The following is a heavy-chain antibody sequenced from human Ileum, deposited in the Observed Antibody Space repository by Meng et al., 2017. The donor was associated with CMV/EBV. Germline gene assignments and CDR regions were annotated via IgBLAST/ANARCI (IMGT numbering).Heavy chain of an antibody. CDR1: GFTFSSYW. CDR3: GTLKGDCTSGLCYPVGLDS. Sequence: GGSLRLSCAASGFTFSSYWMSWVRQAPGKGLEWVANIKQDGSEKYYVDSVKGRFTISRDNAKNSLYLQMNSLRAEDTGTYFCGTLKGDCTSGLCYPVGLDSWGQGTLVTVSS. J-gene: IGHJ4*02. CDR2: IKQDGSEK. V-gene: IGHV3-7*03. D-gene: IGHD2-8*01.